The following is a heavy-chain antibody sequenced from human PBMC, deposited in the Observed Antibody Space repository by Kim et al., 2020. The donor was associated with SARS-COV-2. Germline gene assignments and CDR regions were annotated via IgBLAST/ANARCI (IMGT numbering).Heavy chain of an antibody. Sequence: GGSLRLSCAASGFTFSSYSMNWVRQAPGKGLEWVSYISSGSRTIYYADSVKGRFTISRDNAKNSLYLQMNSLRAEDTAVYYCARGLLLWFGEREGYFDYWGQGTLVTGSS. V-gene: IGHV3-48*04. CDR2: ISSGSRTI. CDR3: ARGLLLWFGEREGYFDY. CDR1: GFTFSSYS. D-gene: IGHD3-10*01. J-gene: IGHJ4*02.